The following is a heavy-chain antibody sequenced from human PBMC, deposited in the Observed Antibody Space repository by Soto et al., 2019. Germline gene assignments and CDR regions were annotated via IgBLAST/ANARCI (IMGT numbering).Heavy chain of an antibody. CDR2: KSISGST. CDR1: GASMSDYF. Sequence: PXETLSLTCTVSGASMSDYFWTWMRLPAGKRLEWIGRKSISGSTDYNPSLKGRASMSVDTSKNQFSLRLISVTAADTALYYCARSLGSAAGWSFDVWGQGILVTVSS. CDR3: ARSLGSAAGWSFDV. J-gene: IGHJ4*02. D-gene: IGHD3-16*01. V-gene: IGHV4-4*07.